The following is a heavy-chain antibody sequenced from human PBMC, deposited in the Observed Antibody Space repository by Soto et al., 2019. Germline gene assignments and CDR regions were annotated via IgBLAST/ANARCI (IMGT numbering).Heavy chain of an antibody. CDR1: GFSLSTSGVG. Sequence: GPTLVNPTQTLTLTCTFSGFSLSTSGVGVGWIRQPPGKALEWLALIYWDDDKRYSPSLKSRLTITKDTTKNQVVLTMTNMDPVDTATYYCAHSYDFWSGPSGDYYYYGMDVWGQGTTVTVSS. J-gene: IGHJ6*02. V-gene: IGHV2-5*02. CDR3: AHSYDFWSGPSGDYYYYGMDV. CDR2: IYWDDDK. D-gene: IGHD3-3*01.